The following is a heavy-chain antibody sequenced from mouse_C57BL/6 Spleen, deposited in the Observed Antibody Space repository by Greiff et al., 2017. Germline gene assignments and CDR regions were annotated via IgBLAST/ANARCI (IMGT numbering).Heavy chain of an antibody. V-gene: IGHV1-15*01. CDR2: IDPETGGT. J-gene: IGHJ2*01. CDR3: TREELDYYSNYFDY. CDR1: GYTFTDYE. D-gene: IGHD2-5*01. Sequence: VQLVESGAELVRHGASVTLSCKASGYTFTDYEMHWVKQTPVHGLEWIGAIDPETGGTAYNQKFKGKAILTADKSSSTAYMELRSLTSEDSAVYYCTREELDYYSNYFDYWGQGTTLTVSS.